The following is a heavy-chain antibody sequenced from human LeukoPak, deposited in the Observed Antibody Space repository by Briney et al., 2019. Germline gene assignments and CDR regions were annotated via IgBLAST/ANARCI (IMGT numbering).Heavy chain of an antibody. CDR2: INHSGST. D-gene: IGHD2-2*01. Sequence: PSETLSLTCAVYGGSFSGYYWSWIRQPPGKGLEWIGEINHSGSTNYNPSLKSRVTISVDTSKNQFSPKLSSVTAADTAVYYSEYCSSTSCYPWGQGTLVTVSS. J-gene: IGHJ5*02. CDR1: GGSFSGYY. V-gene: IGHV4-34*01. CDR3: EYCSSTSCYP.